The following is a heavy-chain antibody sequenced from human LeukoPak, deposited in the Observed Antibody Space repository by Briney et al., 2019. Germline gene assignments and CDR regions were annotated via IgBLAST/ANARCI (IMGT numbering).Heavy chain of an antibody. V-gene: IGHV5-51*01. D-gene: IGHD5-24*01. CDR1: GYTFTNFW. J-gene: IGHJ4*02. Sequence: GESLKISCKASGYTFTNFWIGWVRQMPGKGLEWMGIIYPSDSDTRYSPSFQGQVTISADKSISTAYLQWSSLKASDSVIYYRVRAAERTLDYWGQGTLVTVSS. CDR3: VRAAERTLDY. CDR2: IYPSDSDT.